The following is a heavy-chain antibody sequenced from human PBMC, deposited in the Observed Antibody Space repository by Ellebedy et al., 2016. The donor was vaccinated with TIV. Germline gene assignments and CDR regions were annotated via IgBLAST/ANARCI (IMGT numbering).Heavy chain of an antibody. Sequence: SETLSLTCAVSGGSISSSNWWSWVRQPPGKGLEWIGEIYHSGSTNYNPSLKSRVTISVDKSKNQFSLKLSSVTAADTAVYYCARETDNWNYGYYGMDVWGQGTTVTVSS. D-gene: IGHD1-7*01. CDR3: ARETDNWNYGYYGMDV. V-gene: IGHV4-4*02. J-gene: IGHJ6*02. CDR2: IYHSGST. CDR1: GGSISSSNW.